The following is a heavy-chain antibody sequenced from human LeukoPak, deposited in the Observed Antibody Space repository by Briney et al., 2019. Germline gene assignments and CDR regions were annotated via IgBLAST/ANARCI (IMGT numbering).Heavy chain of an antibody. CDR1: GFTFSTYW. CDR2: ISDSGGTT. CDR3: AKSSDGSTSFDQ. D-gene: IGHD2-2*01. V-gene: IGHV3-23*01. Sequence: GGSLRLSCAASGFTFSTYWMSWVRQAPGKGLEWVSGISDSGGTTYYVDSVKGRFTISRDNSKNTLYLQINSLRAEDMALYYCAKSSDGSTSFDQWGQGTLVTVSS. J-gene: IGHJ4*02.